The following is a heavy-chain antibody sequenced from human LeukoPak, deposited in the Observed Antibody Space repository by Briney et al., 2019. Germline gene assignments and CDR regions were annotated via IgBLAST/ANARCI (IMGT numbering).Heavy chain of an antibody. V-gene: IGHV5-10-1*01. Sequence: GESLQISCKGSGYSFTSYWISWVRQMPGKGLAWMGRIDPSDSYTNYSPSFQGHVTISADKSISTAYLQWSSLKASDTAMYYCARLPRGGSGSYCNDNWFDPWGQGTLVTVSS. CDR1: GYSFTSYW. CDR2: IDPSDSYT. D-gene: IGHD3-10*01. J-gene: IGHJ5*02. CDR3: ARLPRGGSGSYCNDNWFDP.